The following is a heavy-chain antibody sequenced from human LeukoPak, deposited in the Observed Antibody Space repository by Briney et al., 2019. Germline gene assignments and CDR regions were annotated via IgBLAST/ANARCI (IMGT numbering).Heavy chain of an antibody. V-gene: IGHV3-21*01. Sequence: GGSLRLPCAASGFTFNSYSMNWVRQAPGKGLEWVSSISSSSSYIYYADSVKGRFTISRDNAKNSLYLQMNSLRAEDTAVYYCARDLTVDSSGYLTVDYWGQGTLVTVSS. J-gene: IGHJ4*02. CDR1: GFTFNSYS. D-gene: IGHD3-22*01. CDR3: ARDLTVDSSGYLTVDY. CDR2: ISSSSSYI.